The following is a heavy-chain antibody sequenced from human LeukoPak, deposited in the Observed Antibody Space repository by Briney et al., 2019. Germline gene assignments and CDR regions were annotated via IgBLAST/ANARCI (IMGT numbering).Heavy chain of an antibody. J-gene: IGHJ4*02. D-gene: IGHD6-19*01. V-gene: IGHV1-8*01. CDR1: GYTFTSYD. CDR2: MNPNSGNT. Sequence: ASVKVSCKASGYTFTSYDINWVRQATGQGLEWMGWMNPNSGNTGYAQKFQGRVTMTRNTSISTAYMELRSLRSDDTAVYYCARDGVEQWLPLDYWGQGTLVTVSS. CDR3: ARDGVEQWLPLDY.